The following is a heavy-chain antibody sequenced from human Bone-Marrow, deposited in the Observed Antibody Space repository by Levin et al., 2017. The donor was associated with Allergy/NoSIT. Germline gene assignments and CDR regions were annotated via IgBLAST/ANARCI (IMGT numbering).Heavy chain of an antibody. CDR2: ISYDGSNK. D-gene: IGHD4-17*01. J-gene: IGHJ6*02. CDR1: GFTFSRYA. CDR3: AGDIGRLRCPTTYYYYYGMDG. Sequence: GGSLRLSCAASGFTFSRYAMHWVRQAPGKGLEWVAVISYDGSNKYYADSVKGRFTISRDNSKNTLYLQMNSLRAKETAVYYGAGDIGRLRCPTTYYYYYGMDGWGQGTTVTVSS. V-gene: IGHV3-30-3*01.